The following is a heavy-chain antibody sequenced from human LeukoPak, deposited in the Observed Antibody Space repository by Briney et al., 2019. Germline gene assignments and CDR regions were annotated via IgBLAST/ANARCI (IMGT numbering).Heavy chain of an antibody. D-gene: IGHD5-18*01. CDR1: GGSISSGSYY. V-gene: IGHV4-61*02. CDR2: IYTGGST. J-gene: IGHJ4*02. Sequence: SQTLSLTCTVSGGSISSGSYYWSWIRQPAGKGLEWIGRIYTGGSTNYNPPLKSRVTISVDTSKNQFSLKLSSVTAADTAVYYCAREEYSYGYFYWGQGTLVTVSS. CDR3: AREEYSYGYFY.